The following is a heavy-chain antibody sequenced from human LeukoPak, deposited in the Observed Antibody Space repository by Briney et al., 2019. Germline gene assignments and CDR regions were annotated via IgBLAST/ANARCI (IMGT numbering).Heavy chain of an antibody. J-gene: IGHJ3*02. CDR1: GFTFSSYA. CDR2: IYSGGST. Sequence: GGSLRLSCAASGFTFSSYAMSWVRQAPGKGLEWVSVIYSGGSTYYADSVKGRFTISRDNSKNTLYLQMNSLRAEDTAVYYCARELVRGADDAFDIWGQGTMVTVSS. CDR3: ARELVRGADDAFDI. D-gene: IGHD3-10*01. V-gene: IGHV3-66*01.